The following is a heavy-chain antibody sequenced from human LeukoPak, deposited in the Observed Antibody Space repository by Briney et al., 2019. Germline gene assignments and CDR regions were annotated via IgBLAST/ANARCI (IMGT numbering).Heavy chain of an antibody. CDR2: INWNGGST. J-gene: IGHJ4*02. D-gene: IGHD6-13*01. CDR3: ARSIAAAGTGGYFDY. V-gene: IGHV3-20*04. CDR1: GFTFDDYG. Sequence: PGGSLRLSCAASGFTFDDYGMSWVRQAPGKGLEWVSGINWNGGSTGYADSVKGRFTISRDNAKNSLYLQMNSLRAEDTAWYYCARSIAAAGTGGYFDYWGQGTLVTVSS.